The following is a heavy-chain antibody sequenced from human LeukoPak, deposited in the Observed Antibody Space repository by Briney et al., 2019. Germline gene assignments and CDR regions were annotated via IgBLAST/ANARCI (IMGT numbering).Heavy chain of an antibody. Sequence: SETLYLTCTVSGGSISSSSYYWGWIRQPPGKGLEWIGSIYYSGRTYYNPSLKSRVTISVDTSMNQFSLKLSSVTAADTAVYYCARFVRGDGYNFFDYWGQGTRVTVSS. CDR1: GGSISSSSYY. J-gene: IGHJ4*02. CDR2: IYYSGRT. V-gene: IGHV4-39*01. D-gene: IGHD5-24*01. CDR3: ARFVRGDGYNFFDY.